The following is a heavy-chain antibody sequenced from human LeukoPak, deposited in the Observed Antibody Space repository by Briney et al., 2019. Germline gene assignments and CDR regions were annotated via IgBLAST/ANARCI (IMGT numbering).Heavy chain of an antibody. CDR1: GGSISSGGYS. V-gene: IGHV4-30-2*01. CDR3: ARANCSGGSCYSGYYYYGMDV. J-gene: IGHJ6*02. Sequence: LSLTCAVSGGSISSGGYSWSWIRQPPGKGLEWIGYIYHSGSTYYNPSLKSRVTISVDRSKNQFSLKLSSVTAADTAVYYCARANCSGGSCYSGYYYYGMDVWGQGTTVTVSS. D-gene: IGHD2-15*01. CDR2: IYHSGST.